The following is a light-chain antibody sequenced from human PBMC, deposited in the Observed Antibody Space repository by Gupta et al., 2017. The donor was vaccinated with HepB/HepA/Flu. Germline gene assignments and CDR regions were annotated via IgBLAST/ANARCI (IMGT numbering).Light chain of an antibody. CDR3: QVWESRSDDRGV. V-gene: IGLV3-21*03. CDR1: NIGSKS. CDR2: DDS. Sequence: SSVLTQPPSVSVAPGTTARITCGGNNIGSKSVHWYQQKPGQAPGLVVYDDSDRPSGSPERFSGSNSGNTATLTISRVEAGDEADYYSQVWESRSDDRGVFGTGTKVTVL. J-gene: IGLJ1*01.